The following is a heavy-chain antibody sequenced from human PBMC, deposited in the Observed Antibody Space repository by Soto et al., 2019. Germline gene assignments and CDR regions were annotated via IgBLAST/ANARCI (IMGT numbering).Heavy chain of an antibody. Sequence: GGSLRLSCAASGFTFSSYAMSWVRQAPGKGLEWVSAISGSGGSTYYADSVKGRFTISRDNSKNTLYLQMNSLRAEDTAVYYCAKIVGGSALYGDYAGSGPKNDYWGQGTLVTVSS. D-gene: IGHD4-17*01. J-gene: IGHJ4*02. V-gene: IGHV3-23*01. CDR2: ISGSGGST. CDR1: GFTFSSYA. CDR3: AKIVGGSALYGDYAGSGPKNDY.